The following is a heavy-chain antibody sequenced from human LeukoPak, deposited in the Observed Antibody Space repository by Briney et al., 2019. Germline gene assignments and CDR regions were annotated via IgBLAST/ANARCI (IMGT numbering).Heavy chain of an antibody. Sequence: PSETLSLTCTVSGGSISSSSYYWGWIRQPPGKGLEWIGSIYYSGSTYYNPSLKSRVTISVDTSKNQFSLKLSSVTAADTAVYYCARCPAGSWYITYYYYYMDVWGKGTTVTVSS. CDR3: ARCPAGSWYITYYYYYMDV. CDR1: GGSISSSSYY. J-gene: IGHJ6*03. CDR2: IYYSGST. V-gene: IGHV4-39*07. D-gene: IGHD6-13*01.